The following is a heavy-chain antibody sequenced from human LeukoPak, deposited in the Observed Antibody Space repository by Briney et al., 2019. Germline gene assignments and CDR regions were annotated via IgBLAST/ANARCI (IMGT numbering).Heavy chain of an antibody. CDR1: GGSIRSYY. CDR3: ARGWLEQLFDS. V-gene: IGHV4-59*01. Sequence: PSETLSLTCTVSGGSIRSYYWSWIRQPPGKGLEWIGYIYWSGRTHYNPSPKSRVTISVDTSKNEFSLNLNSVTAADTAVYYCARGWLEQLFDSWGQGTLVTVSS. J-gene: IGHJ4*02. CDR2: IYWSGRT. D-gene: IGHD5-24*01.